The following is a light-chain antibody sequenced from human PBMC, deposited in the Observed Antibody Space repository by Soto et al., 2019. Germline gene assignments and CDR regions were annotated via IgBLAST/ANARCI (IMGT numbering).Light chain of an antibody. V-gene: IGLV2-14*01. CDR3: SSYTSSSTLAYV. CDR2: EVS. CDR1: SSDVGGYNY. J-gene: IGLJ1*01. Sequence: SVLTQPASVSGSPGQSITISCTGTSSDVGGYNYVSWYQQHPGKAPKLMIYEVSNRPSGVSNRFSGSKSGNTASLTISGLQADDEADYYCSSYTSSSTLAYVFGTGTKVTVL.